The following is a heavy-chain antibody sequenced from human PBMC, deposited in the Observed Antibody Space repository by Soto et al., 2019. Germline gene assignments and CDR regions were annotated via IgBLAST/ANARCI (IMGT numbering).Heavy chain of an antibody. CDR2: IYYSGST. CDR3: ARHSGGDFWSGYQPYYYYGMDV. V-gene: IGHV4-39*01. CDR1: GGSISSSSYY. D-gene: IGHD3-3*01. J-gene: IGHJ6*02. Sequence: QLQLQESGPGLVKPSETLSLTCTVSGGSISSSSYYWGWIRQPPGKGLEWIGSIYYSGSTYYNPSLKSRVTISVDTSKNQFSLKLSSVTAADTAVYYCARHSGGDFWSGYQPYYYYGMDVWGQGTTVTVSS.